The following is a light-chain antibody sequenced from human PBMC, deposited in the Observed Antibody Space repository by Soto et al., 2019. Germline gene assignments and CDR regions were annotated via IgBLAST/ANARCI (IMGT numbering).Light chain of an antibody. J-gene: IGLJ1*01. Sequence: QSDLNQPASVSGSPGQSITISCTGTSSDVGGYNYVSWYQQHPGKAPKLMIYEVSYRPSGVSDRFSGSKSGNTASLTISGLQADDEADYYCCSYTSSITYVFGTGTQLTVL. CDR2: EVS. CDR1: SSDVGGYNY. CDR3: CSYTSSITYV. V-gene: IGLV2-14*01.